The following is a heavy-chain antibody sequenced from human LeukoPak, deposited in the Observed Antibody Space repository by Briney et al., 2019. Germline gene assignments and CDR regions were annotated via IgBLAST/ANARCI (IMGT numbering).Heavy chain of an antibody. V-gene: IGHV4-59*01. Sequence: PSETLSLACTVSGGSISSYYWSWIRQPPGKGLEWIGYIYYSVSTNYNPSLKSRVTISVDTSKNQFSLKLSSVTAADTAVYYCARGASPGQDYYYYMDVWGKGTTVTVSS. CDR1: GGSISSYY. J-gene: IGHJ6*03. CDR2: IYYSVST. CDR3: ARGASPGQDYYYYMDV.